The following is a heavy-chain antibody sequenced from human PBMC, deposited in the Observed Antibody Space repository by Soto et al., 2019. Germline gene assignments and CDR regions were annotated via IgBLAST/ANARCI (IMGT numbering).Heavy chain of an antibody. CDR1: GYTFTSYV. J-gene: IGHJ3*02. CDR3: ARGVDYYDSSGYSMLLDI. V-gene: IGHV1-18*04. D-gene: IGHD3-22*01. Sequence: AVKGYFKAFGYTFTSYVISWVRQAPGQVLDWMGWISAYNGNTNYAQKLQGRVTMTTDTSTSTAYMELRSLRSDDTAVYYCARGVDYYDSSGYSMLLDIWGQGTMVTVSS. CDR2: ISAYNGNT.